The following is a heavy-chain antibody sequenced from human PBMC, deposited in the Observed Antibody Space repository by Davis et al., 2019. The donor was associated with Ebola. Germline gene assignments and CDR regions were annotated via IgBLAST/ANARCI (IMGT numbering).Heavy chain of an antibody. J-gene: IGHJ5*02. D-gene: IGHD6-6*01. CDR2: ISGSGGST. CDR1: GFTFSSYA. CDR3: AKDPSAARFFGWFDP. V-gene: IGHV3-23*01. Sequence: GESLKISCAASGFTFSSYAMSWVRQAPGQGLEWVSAISGSGGSTYYADSVKGRFTISRDNSKNTLYLQMNSLRAEDTAVYYCAKDPSAARFFGWFDPWGQGTLVTVSS.